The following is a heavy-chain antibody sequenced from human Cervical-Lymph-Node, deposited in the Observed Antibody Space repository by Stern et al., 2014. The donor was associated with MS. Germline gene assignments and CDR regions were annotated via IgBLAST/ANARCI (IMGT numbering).Heavy chain of an antibody. D-gene: IGHD4-17*01. CDR2: ISYDGINS. J-gene: IGHJ6*02. CDR1: GFTFSRYA. Sequence: VQLLESGGGVVRPWRTLRLSCATSGFTFSRYAEHWVRQAPGKGLEWVAAISYDGINSFYGDSVKGRFTISRDHSKNTLFLQMNNLRPEDSGVYHCARDRLDGDYVYYYGLDVWGQGTTVTVSS. CDR3: ARDRLDGDYVYYYGLDV. V-gene: IGHV3-30*04.